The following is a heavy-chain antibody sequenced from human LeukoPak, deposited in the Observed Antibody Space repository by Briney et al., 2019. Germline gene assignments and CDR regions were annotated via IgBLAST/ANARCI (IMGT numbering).Heavy chain of an antibody. Sequence: RASVKVSCKASGGTFSSYAISWVRQAPGQGLEWMGRIIPIFGTANYAQKFQGRVTITADKSTSTAYMELSSLRSEDTAVYYCATEVRRLVWSTPLDYWGQGTLVTVSS. CDR2: IIPIFGTA. CDR3: ATEVRRLVWSTPLDY. J-gene: IGHJ4*02. D-gene: IGHD2-8*01. CDR1: GGTFSSYA. V-gene: IGHV1-69*06.